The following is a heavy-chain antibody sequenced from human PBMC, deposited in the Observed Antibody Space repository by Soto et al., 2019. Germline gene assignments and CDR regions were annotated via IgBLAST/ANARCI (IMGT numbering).Heavy chain of an antibody. J-gene: IGHJ4*02. CDR3: ARDTITGLFDY. CDR2: INHSGST. Sequence: PSDTLSLTCAVYGGSFSGYYWTWIRQPPGTGLEWIGEINHSGSTNYNPSLKSRVTISVDTSKNQFSLKLTSVTAADTAVYYCARDTITGLFDYWGQGTLVT. CDR1: GGSFSGYY. D-gene: IGHD2-8*02. V-gene: IGHV4-34*01.